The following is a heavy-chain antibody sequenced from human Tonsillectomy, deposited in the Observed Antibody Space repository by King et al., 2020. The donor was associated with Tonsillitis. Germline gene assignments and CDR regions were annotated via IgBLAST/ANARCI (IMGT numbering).Heavy chain of an antibody. D-gene: IGHD3-9*01. CDR1: GYTFTSYG. V-gene: IGHV7-4-1*02. CDR3: VGVGAIQYFDWYPHFVA. Sequence: QLVQSGSELKKPGASVKLSCKASGYTFTSYGINWVRQAPGQGLEWMGWINTATGKPTYAQSFIGRFFFSLDTSVRTADLQISSLKTEDTAVYYCVGVGAIQYFDWYPHFVAGGQGSLVTVSS. CDR2: INTATGKP. J-gene: IGHJ4*02.